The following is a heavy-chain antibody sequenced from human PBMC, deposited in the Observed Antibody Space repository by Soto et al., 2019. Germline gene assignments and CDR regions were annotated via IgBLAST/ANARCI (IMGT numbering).Heavy chain of an antibody. D-gene: IGHD3-3*01. Sequence: GSLRLSCAASGFTFSDYYMSWIRQAPGKGLEWVSYISSSGSTIYYADSVKGRFTISRDNAKNSLYLQMNSLRAEDTAVYYCARGSYDFWSGYYAMDVWGQGTTVTVSS. J-gene: IGHJ6*02. CDR3: ARGSYDFWSGYYAMDV. CDR1: GFTFSDYY. V-gene: IGHV3-11*01. CDR2: ISSSGSTI.